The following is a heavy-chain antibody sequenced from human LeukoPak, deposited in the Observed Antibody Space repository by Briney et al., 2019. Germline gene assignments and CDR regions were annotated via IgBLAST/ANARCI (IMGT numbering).Heavy chain of an antibody. D-gene: IGHD5-18*01. CDR3: ATDGPGGQLWLH. V-gene: IGHV1-24*01. J-gene: IGHJ4*02. CDR2: FDPGDGET. CDR1: GYTLTELS. Sequence: ASVKVSCKVSGYTLTELSMHWVRQAPGKGLEWMGGFDPGDGETIYAQKFQGRVTMTEDTSTDTAYMELSSLRSEDTAVYYCATDGPGGQLWLHWGQGTLVTVSS.